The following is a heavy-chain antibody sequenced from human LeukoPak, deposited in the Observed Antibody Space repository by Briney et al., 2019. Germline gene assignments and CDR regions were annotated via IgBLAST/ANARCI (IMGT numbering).Heavy chain of an antibody. CDR1: GYTFTGYY. CDR2: INPNSGGT. Sequence: ASVKVSCKASGYTFTGYYMHWVRQAPGQGLEWMGWINPNSGGTNYAQKFQGRVTMTRDTSISTAYMELSRLRSDDTAVYYCARDPKVTYYYDSSGYYDYWGQGALVTVSS. V-gene: IGHV1-2*02. J-gene: IGHJ4*02. CDR3: ARDPKVTYYYDSSGYYDY. D-gene: IGHD3-22*01.